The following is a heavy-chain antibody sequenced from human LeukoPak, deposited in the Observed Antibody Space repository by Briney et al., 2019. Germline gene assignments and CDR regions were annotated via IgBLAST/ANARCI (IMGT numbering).Heavy chain of an antibody. CDR1: GFTFSSYW. CDR3: AREMVRGMNWFDP. Sequence: GGSLRLSCAASGFTFSSYWMHWVRQAPGKGLVWVSRINSDGSTTRYADSVKGRFTITRDNAKNTLYLQMNSLRAEDTAVYYCAREMVRGMNWFDPWGQGTLVTVSS. CDR2: INSDGSTT. D-gene: IGHD3-10*01. V-gene: IGHV3-74*01. J-gene: IGHJ5*02.